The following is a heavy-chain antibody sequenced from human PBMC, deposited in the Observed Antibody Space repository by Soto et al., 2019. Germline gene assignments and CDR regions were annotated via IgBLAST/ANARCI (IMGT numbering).Heavy chain of an antibody. Sequence: ASETLSLTCTVSGGSISSYYWSWIRQPPGKGLEWIGYIYYSGSTNYNPSLKSRVTISVDTSKSQFSLKLSSVTAADTAVYYCARGLTGYHQAYYYYYMDVWGKGTTVTVSS. D-gene: IGHD3-9*01. CDR3: ARGLTGYHQAYYYYYMDV. J-gene: IGHJ6*03. CDR1: GGSISSYY. V-gene: IGHV4-59*01. CDR2: IYYSGST.